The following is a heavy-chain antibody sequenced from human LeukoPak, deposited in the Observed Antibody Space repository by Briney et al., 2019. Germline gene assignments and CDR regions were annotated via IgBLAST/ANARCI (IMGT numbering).Heavy chain of an antibody. Sequence: SENLSLNCSVYSGSFSGYYWSWIRQPPGKGLEGIGKINHSGSTNYNPSLKSRATISVDTSKNQFSLKLSSVTAADTAVYYCARTSPAARRGWFDPWGQGTLVTVSS. CDR2: INHSGST. CDR3: ARTSPAARRGWFDP. CDR1: SGSFSGYY. D-gene: IGHD2-2*01. V-gene: IGHV4-34*01. J-gene: IGHJ5*02.